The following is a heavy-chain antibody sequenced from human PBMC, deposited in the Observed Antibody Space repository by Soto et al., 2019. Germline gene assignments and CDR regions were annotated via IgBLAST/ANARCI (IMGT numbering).Heavy chain of an antibody. J-gene: IGHJ4*02. CDR2: INHSGST. D-gene: IGHD4-17*01. V-gene: IGHV4-34*01. CDR1: GGSFSCHY. Sequence: SETLSLTCAVYGGSFSCHYWSWIRQPPGKGLEWIGEINHSGSTNYNPSLKSRVTISVDTSKNQLSLKLSSVTAADTAVYYCARVRDGDYFDYWGQGTLVTVSS. CDR3: ARVRDGDYFDY.